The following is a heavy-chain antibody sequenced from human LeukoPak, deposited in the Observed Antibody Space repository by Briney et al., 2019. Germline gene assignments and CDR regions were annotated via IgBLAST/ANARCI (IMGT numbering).Heavy chain of an antibody. J-gene: IGHJ4*02. CDR2: IYTSGST. CDR3: ARDIELGHFDY. V-gene: IGHV4-61*02. CDR1: GGSISSGSYY. Sequence: SETLSLTCTVSGGSISSGSYYWSWIRQPAGKGLEWIGRIYTSGSTNYNPSLKSRVTIPVDTSKNQFSLKLSSVTAADTAVYYCARDIELGHFDYWGQGTLVTVSS. D-gene: IGHD6-13*01.